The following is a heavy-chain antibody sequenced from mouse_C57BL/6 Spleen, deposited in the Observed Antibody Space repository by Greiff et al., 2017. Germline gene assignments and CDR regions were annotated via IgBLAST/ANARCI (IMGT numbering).Heavy chain of an antibody. V-gene: IGHV1-55*01. Sequence: QVQLQQPGAELVKPGASVKLSCKASGYTFTSYWITWVKQRPGQGLEWIGDIYPGGGSTNYTEKFKSKNTLTVDTSSSTAYMQLSSLTSEDSAVYYSARGWDDYAMDDWGQGTSVTVSS. D-gene: IGHD4-1*01. CDR3: ARGWDDYAMDD. J-gene: IGHJ4*01. CDR1: GYTFTSYW. CDR2: IYPGGGST.